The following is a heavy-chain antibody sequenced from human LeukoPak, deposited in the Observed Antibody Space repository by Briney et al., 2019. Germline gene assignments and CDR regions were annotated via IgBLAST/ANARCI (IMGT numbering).Heavy chain of an antibody. CDR1: GYTFTSYG. Sequence: ASVKVSCKASGYTFTSYGISWVRQAPGQGLERMGWISAYNGNTNYAQKLQGRVTMTTDTSTSTAYMELRSLRSDDTAVYYCARDRNYGDYVFAFDIWGQGTMVTVSS. J-gene: IGHJ3*02. V-gene: IGHV1-18*01. CDR2: ISAYNGNT. CDR3: ARDRNYGDYVFAFDI. D-gene: IGHD4-17*01.